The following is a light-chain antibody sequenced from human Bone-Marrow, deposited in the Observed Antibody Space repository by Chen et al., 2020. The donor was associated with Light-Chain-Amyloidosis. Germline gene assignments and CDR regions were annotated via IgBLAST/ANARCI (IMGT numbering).Light chain of an antibody. CDR3: QVYPSRRQGV. Sequence: NFMLTQPHSVSESPGKTVIISCTRSSGNIATNYVQWYQQRPGSSPPTVIYEDDQRPSGVPGRFPCAIDRSSNAAPPTLSGMETGEEAEYYCQVYPSRRQGVFGGGTKLTVL. V-gene: IGLV6-57*01. J-gene: IGLJ3*02. CDR1: SGNIATNY. CDR2: EDD.